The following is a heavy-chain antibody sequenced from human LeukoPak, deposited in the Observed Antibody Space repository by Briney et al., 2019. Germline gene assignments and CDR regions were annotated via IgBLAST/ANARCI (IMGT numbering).Heavy chain of an antibody. CDR3: ARDGSSWVY. CDR2: KPDVSEI. V-gene: IGHV3-7*01. Sequence: KPDVSEIYYVDSVKGRFTISRDNAKNYLYLQMNSLRAEDTAVYYCARDGSSWVYWGQGTLVTVSS. J-gene: IGHJ4*02. D-gene: IGHD6-13*01.